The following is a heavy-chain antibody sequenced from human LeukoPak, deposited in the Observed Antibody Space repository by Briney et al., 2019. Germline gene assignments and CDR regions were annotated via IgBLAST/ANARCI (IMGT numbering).Heavy chain of an antibody. Sequence: GASVKVSCKASGGTFSSYAINWVRQAPGQGLEWMGWISAYNGNTNYAQKLQGRVTMTTDTSTSTAYMELRSLRSDDTAVYYCARPCYDYRRDYYYYGMDVWGQGTTVIVSS. CDR2: ISAYNGNT. CDR1: GGTFSSYA. CDR3: ARPCYDYRRDYYYYGMDV. D-gene: IGHD3-22*01. V-gene: IGHV1-18*01. J-gene: IGHJ6*02.